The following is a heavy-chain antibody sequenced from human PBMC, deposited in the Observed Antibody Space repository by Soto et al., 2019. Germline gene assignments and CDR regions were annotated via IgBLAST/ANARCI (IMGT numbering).Heavy chain of an antibody. J-gene: IGHJ4*02. Sequence: TSGSMDLTRAVSGGCVCSRKGGGWVSQPPGKGLEWIGEIYHSGSTNYNPSLKSRVTISVDKSKNQFSLKLSSVTAADTAVYYCASRRSGGDAYWGQRTPVPGSS. V-gene: IGHV4-4*02. D-gene: IGHD3-10*01. CDR3: ASRRSGGDAY. CDR2: IYHSGST. CDR1: GGCVCSRKG.